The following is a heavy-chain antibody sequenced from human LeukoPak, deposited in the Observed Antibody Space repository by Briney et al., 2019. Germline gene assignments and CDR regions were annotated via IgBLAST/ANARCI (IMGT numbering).Heavy chain of an antibody. CDR3: ANFWSGYSPFDY. Sequence: GGSLRLSCAASGFTFDDYAMHWVRQAPGKGLEWVSGISWNSGSIGYADSVKGRFTISRDNAKNSLYLQMNSLRADDTAVYYCANFWSGYSPFDYWGQGTLVTVSS. D-gene: IGHD3-3*01. V-gene: IGHV3-9*01. J-gene: IGHJ4*02. CDR2: ISWNSGSI. CDR1: GFTFDDYA.